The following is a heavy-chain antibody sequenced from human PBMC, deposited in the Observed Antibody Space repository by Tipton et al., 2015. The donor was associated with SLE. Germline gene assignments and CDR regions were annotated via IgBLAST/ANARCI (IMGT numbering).Heavy chain of an antibody. J-gene: IGHJ4*02. V-gene: IGHV1-18*01. CDR3: ARGSYFVH. D-gene: IGHD3-10*01. CDR2: IRAYNGNP. Sequence: QLVQSGAEVKKPGASVKVSCKASGYTFTSYGISWVRQAPGQGLEWLGWIRAYNGNPKYAQNVQGRGPMTTYPSQSTAYMELRSLRSDDTAVYYCARGSYFVHWGQGTLVTVSS. CDR1: GYTFTSYG.